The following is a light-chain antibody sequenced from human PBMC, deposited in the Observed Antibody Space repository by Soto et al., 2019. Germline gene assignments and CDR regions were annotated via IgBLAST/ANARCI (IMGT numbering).Light chain of an antibody. Sequence: EIVLTQSPATLSLSPGERATLSCRASQSVSSYLAWYQQKPGQAPRLLIYDASNRATGIPARFSGSGSGTDFTLTISCLEPEDFAVYYCQQYGSSPPITFGRRTR. CDR1: QSVSSY. CDR3: QQYGSSPPIT. CDR2: DAS. V-gene: IGKV3-11*01. J-gene: IGKJ5*01.